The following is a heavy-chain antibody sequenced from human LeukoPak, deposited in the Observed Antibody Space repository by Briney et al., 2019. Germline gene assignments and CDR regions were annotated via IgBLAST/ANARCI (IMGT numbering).Heavy chain of an antibody. D-gene: IGHD3/OR15-3a*01. V-gene: IGHV3-23*01. CDR1: GITLNNYG. CDR2: ISDSGGST. Sequence: PGGSLRLSCAVSGITLNNYGMTWVRQAPGKGLEWVAGISDSGGSTKYADSVKGRFTISRDYPKNTLYLQMNSLRAEDTAVYFCAKRGVVIRVILVGFHKEAYYFESWGQGALVTVSS. CDR3: AKRGVVIRVILVGFHKEAYYFES. J-gene: IGHJ4*02.